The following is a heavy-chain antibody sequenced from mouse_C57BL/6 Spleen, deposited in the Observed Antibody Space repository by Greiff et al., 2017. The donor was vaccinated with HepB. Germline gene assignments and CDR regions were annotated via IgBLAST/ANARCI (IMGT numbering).Heavy chain of an antibody. CDR3: ARTLDGYSWFAY. CDR2: INPSTGGT. J-gene: IGHJ3*01. CDR1: GYSFTGYY. D-gene: IGHD2-3*01. Sequence: VQLQQSGPELVKPGASVKISCKASGYSFTGYYMNWVKQSPEKSLEWIGEINPSTGGTTYNQKFKAKATVTVDKSSSTSYMQLKSLTSEDAAVYYCARTLDGYSWFAYWGQGTLVTVSA. V-gene: IGHV1-42*01.